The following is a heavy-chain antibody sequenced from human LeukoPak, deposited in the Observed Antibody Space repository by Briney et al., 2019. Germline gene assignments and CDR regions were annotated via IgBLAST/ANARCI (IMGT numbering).Heavy chain of an antibody. CDR2: IYYSGST. V-gene: IGHV4-31*11. CDR3: ARAVGYCSSTSCYTRDYYYGMDV. Sequence: SETLSLTCAVYGGSFSGYYWSWIRQHPGKGLEWIGYIYYSGSTYYNPSLKSRVTISVDTSKNQFSLKLSSVTAADTAVYYCARAVGYCSSTSCYTRDYYYGMDVWGQGTTVTVSS. D-gene: IGHD2-2*02. J-gene: IGHJ6*02. CDR1: GGSFSGYY.